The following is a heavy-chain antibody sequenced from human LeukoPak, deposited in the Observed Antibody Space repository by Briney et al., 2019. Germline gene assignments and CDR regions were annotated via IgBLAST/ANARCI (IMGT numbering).Heavy chain of an antibody. V-gene: IGHV1-18*01. Sequence: APVKVSCKASGYTFTSYGISWVRQAPGQGLEWMGWISAYNGNTNYAQKLQGRVTMTTDTSTSTAYMELRSLRSDDTAVYYCARDDAIWGVIYYDSSSTDYWGQGTLVTVSS. CDR1: GYTFTSYG. CDR2: ISAYNGNT. J-gene: IGHJ4*02. D-gene: IGHD3-22*01. CDR3: ARDDAIWGVIYYDSSSTDY.